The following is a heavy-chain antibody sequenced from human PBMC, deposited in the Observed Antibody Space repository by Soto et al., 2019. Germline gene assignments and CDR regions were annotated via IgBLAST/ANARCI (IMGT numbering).Heavy chain of an antibody. J-gene: IGHJ4*02. CDR2: ISGSGVST. D-gene: IGHD5-18*01. CDR3: AKAPGGYNYGGYFDY. V-gene: IGHV3-23*01. Sequence: GGSLRPSYEASGFTFSSCSKSRVRQAPGHGLDWVSAISGSGVSTYYTDSVKGRFTISRDNSKSTLYLQMNSLRAEDTAVYYCAKAPGGYNYGGYFDYWGQ. CDR1: GFTFSSCS.